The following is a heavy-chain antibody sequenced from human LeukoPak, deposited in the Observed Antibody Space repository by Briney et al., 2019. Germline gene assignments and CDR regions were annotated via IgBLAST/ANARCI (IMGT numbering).Heavy chain of an antibody. D-gene: IGHD3-10*01. J-gene: IGHJ4*02. V-gene: IGHV4-34*01. CDR1: GGFFSGYY. Sequence: SETLPLTCAVYGGFFSGYYWSWIRQPPGKGLEWIGEINHSGSTNYNPSLKSRVTISVDTSKNQFSLKLSSVTAADTAVYYCARRRRVVWFGSGGKEFDYWGQGTLVTVSS. CDR2: INHSGST. CDR3: ARRRRVVWFGSGGKEFDY.